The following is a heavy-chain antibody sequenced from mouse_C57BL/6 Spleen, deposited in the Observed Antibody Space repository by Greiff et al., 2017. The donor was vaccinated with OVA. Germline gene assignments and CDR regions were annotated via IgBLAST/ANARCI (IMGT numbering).Heavy chain of an antibody. J-gene: IGHJ2*01. CDR2: INPSSGYT. V-gene: IGHV1-4*01. Sequence: VQLQQSGAELARPGASVKMSCKASGYTFTSYTMHWVKQRPGRGREWIGYINPSSGYTKYNQKFKDKATLTADKSSSTAYMQRSSLTSEDAAVYCCARGSARDYFDYWGQGTTLTVSS. D-gene: IGHD3-3*01. CDR1: GYTFTSYT. CDR3: ARGSARDYFDY.